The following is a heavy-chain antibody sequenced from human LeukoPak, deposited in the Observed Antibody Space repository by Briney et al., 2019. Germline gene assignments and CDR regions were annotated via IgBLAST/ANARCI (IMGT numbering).Heavy chain of an antibody. CDR1: GGTFSSYA. Sequence: ASVKVSCKASGGTFSSYAISWVRQAPGQGLEWMGGIIPIFGTANYAQKFQGRVTITADESTSTAYMELSSLRSEDTAVYYWARSELLAGFDDWGQGTLDSDSS. D-gene: IGHD1-7*01. V-gene: IGHV1-69*01. CDR2: IIPIFGTA. J-gene: IGHJ4*02. CDR3: ARSELLAGFDD.